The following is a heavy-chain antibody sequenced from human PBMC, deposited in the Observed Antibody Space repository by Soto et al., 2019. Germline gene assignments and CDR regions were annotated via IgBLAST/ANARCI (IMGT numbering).Heavy chain of an antibody. V-gene: IGHV3-23*01. J-gene: IGHJ4*02. CDR2: TSGSGDTT. CDR3: AKMVHRGYVSYFDN. Sequence: VQLLESGGGLAQPGGSLRLSCAVSGFTFTSYAMSWVRQAPGKGLEWVAATSGSGDTTYYADSVKGRVTISRDNSKKTLFLQMDSLRAEDTAVYYCAKMVHRGYVSYFDNWGQGTLVTVSS. D-gene: IGHD3-22*01. CDR1: GFTFTSYA.